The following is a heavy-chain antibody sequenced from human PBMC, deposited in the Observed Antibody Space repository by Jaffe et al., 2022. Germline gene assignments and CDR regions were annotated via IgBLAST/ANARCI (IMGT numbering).Heavy chain of an antibody. CDR1: GGSISSSSYY. Sequence: QLQLQESGPGLVKPSETLSLTCTVSGGSISSSSYYWGWIRQPPGKGLEWIGSIYYSGSTYYNPSLKSRVTISVDTSKNQFSLKLSSVTAADTAVYYCARRESGSGSYYNAHIAFDIWGQGTMVTVSS. D-gene: IGHD3-10*01. V-gene: IGHV4-39*01. CDR2: IYYSGST. J-gene: IGHJ3*02. CDR3: ARRESGSGSYYNAHIAFDI.